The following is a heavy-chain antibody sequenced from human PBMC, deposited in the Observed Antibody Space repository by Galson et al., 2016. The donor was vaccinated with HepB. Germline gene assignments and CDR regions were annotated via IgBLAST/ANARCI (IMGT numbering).Heavy chain of an antibody. Sequence: SLRLSCAASGFTFSNAWMSWVRQAPGKGLEWVGRIKSKTDGGTADYAAPVKGRFTISREDSKNTLYLQMNSLKTEDTAVYYCTTEGDYYYYDMDGWGQGTTVTVSS. J-gene: IGHJ6*02. CDR3: TTEGDYYYYDMDG. CDR2: IKSKTDGGTA. V-gene: IGHV3-15*01. CDR1: GFTFSNAW.